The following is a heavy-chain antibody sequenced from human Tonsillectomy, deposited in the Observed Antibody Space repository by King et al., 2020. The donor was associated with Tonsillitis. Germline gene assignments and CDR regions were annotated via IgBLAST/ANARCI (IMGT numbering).Heavy chain of an antibody. Sequence: QLVQSGAEVKKPGASVKVSCKSSGYTFTSYDINWVRQATVQGLEWRGWRNPNRGNTGDAHKVQGRVTMTRNTSISKASMELSSLRSEDTAVYYCARGSSSSSGKYYYYYGMDVWGQGTTVTVSS. CDR3: ARGSSSSSGKYYYYYGMDV. CDR1: GYTFTSYD. CDR2: RNPNRGNT. V-gene: IGHV1-8*01. D-gene: IGHD6-6*01. J-gene: IGHJ6*02.